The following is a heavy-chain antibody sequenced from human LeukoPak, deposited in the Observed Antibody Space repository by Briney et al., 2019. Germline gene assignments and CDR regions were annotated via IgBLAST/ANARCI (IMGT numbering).Heavy chain of an antibody. Sequence: SETLSLTCSVSGASVSSGSYSWRWIRRPPGKGLEWIGYIYHSGSTYYNPSLKSRVTISVDRSKNQFSLKLSSVTAADTAVYYCASLSGYSYGYWLDYWGQGTLVTVSS. D-gene: IGHD5-18*01. J-gene: IGHJ4*02. CDR3: ASLSGYSYGYWLDY. V-gene: IGHV4-30-2*01. CDR1: GASVSSGSYS. CDR2: IYHSGST.